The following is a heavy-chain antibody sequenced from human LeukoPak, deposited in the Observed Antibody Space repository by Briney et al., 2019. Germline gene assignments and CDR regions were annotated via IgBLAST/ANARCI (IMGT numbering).Heavy chain of an antibody. CDR1: GGSISSYY. CDR2: IYYSGST. CDR3: ARADYGGKISN. V-gene: IGHV4-59*01. D-gene: IGHD4-23*01. J-gene: IGHJ4*02. Sequence: SETLSLTCTVSGGSISSYYWSWIRQPPGKGLEWIGHIYYSGSTNYNPSLKSGSTNYSPSLKSRVTISVDTSKIQFSLNLSSVTAADTAVYYCARADYGGKISNWGQGTLVTVSS.